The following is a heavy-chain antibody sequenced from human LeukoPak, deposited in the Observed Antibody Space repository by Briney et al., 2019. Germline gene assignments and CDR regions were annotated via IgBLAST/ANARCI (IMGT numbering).Heavy chain of an antibody. CDR2: ISSSSSYI. Sequence: GGSLRLSCAASGFTSSSYSMNWVRQAPGKGLEWVSSISSSSSYIYYADSVKGRFTISRDNAKNSLYLQMNSLRAEDTAVYYCARVGSGWYFDYWGQGTLVTVYS. V-gene: IGHV3-21*01. J-gene: IGHJ4*02. CDR1: GFTSSSYS. CDR3: ARVGSGWYFDY. D-gene: IGHD6-19*01.